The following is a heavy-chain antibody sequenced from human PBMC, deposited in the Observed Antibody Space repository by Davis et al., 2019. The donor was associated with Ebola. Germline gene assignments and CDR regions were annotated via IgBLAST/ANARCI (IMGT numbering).Heavy chain of an antibody. D-gene: IGHD1-26*01. V-gene: IGHV4-34*01. CDR3: ARDGRNGMDV. CDR2: INHSGST. J-gene: IGHJ6*02. CDR1: DGSLSGYY. Sequence: MPSETLSLTCAVYDGSLSGYYWSWIRQPPGKGLEWIGEINHSGSTNYNPSLMSRVTISVDTSKNQFSLKLSSVTAADTAVYYCARDGRNGMDVWGQGTTVTVSS.